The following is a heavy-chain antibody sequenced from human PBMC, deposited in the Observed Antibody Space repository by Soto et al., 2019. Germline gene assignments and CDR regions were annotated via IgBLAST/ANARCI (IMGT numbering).Heavy chain of an antibody. D-gene: IGHD1-20*01. Sequence: ASVKVSCKASGGTFSSYAISWVRQAPGQGLEWMGGIIPIFGTANYAQKFQGRVTITADESTSTAYMELSSLRSEDTAVYYCASAFITGTNYYYGMDVWGQGTSVTGSS. CDR1: GGTFSSYA. CDR3: ASAFITGTNYYYGMDV. J-gene: IGHJ6*02. CDR2: IIPIFGTA. V-gene: IGHV1-69*13.